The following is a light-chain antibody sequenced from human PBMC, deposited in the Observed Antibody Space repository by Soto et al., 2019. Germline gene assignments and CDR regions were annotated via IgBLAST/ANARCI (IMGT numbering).Light chain of an antibody. V-gene: IGKV3-20*01. J-gene: IGKJ3*01. Sequence: EVVLTQPPGTLSLSPGDRATLSCRASQGVSANYLAWYQQKLGQAPRLLIYGASTRATGTPDRFSGNGSETDFTLTISRLEPEDFAVYHCHQYGSTPFTFGPGTKVDIK. CDR2: GAS. CDR1: QGVSANY. CDR3: HQYGSTPFT.